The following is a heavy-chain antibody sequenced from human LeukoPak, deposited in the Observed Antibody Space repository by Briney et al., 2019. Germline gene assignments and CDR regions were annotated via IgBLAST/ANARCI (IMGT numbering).Heavy chain of an antibody. D-gene: IGHD3-22*01. CDR3: ARDDNYYGIQ. J-gene: IGHJ4*02. Sequence: PGGSLRLSCAASGFTFSSYAMSWVRQAPGKGLEWVSAISGSGGSTYYADSVKGRFTISRDNAKNSLYLQMNSLRAEDTAVYYCARDDNYYGIQWGQGTLVTVSS. CDR2: ISGSGGST. V-gene: IGHV3-23*01. CDR1: GFTFSSYA.